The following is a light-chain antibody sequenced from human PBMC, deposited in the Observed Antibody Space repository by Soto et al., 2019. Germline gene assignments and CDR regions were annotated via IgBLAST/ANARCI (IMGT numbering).Light chain of an antibody. CDR2: DAS. Sequence: DIQMTQSPSTLSASVGDRVTITCRASQSISSWLAWYQQKPGKAPKLLIYDASSLESGVPSRFSGSGSGTEFTLTISSLQPDDFATYYCQQYNSYSYPFCQGTKLQIK. CDR3: QQYNSYSYP. V-gene: IGKV1-5*01. CDR1: QSISSW. J-gene: IGKJ2*01.